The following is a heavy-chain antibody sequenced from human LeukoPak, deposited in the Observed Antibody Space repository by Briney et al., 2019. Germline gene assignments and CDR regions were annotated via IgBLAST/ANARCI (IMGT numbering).Heavy chain of an antibody. CDR3: ARDDQGLYYDILTGYYSAPPFDI. CDR1: GYTFTGYY. CDR2: INPNSGGT. J-gene: IGHJ3*02. Sequence: GASVKVSCTASGYTFTGYYMHWVRQAPGQGLEWMGWINPNSGGTNYAQKFQGRVTMTRDTSISTAYMALSRLRSDDTAVYYCARDDQGLYYDILTGYYSAPPFDIWGQGTMVTVSS. D-gene: IGHD3-9*01. V-gene: IGHV1-2*02.